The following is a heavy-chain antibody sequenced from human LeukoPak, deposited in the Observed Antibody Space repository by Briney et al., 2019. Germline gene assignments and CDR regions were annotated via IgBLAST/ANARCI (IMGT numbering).Heavy chain of an antibody. CDR3: ARDVYTPYYYYMDV. Sequence: SETLSLTCTVSGGSISSYYWSWIRQPPGKGLEWIGYIYYTGSTNYNPSLKSRVTISVDTSKNQFSLKLSSVTAADTSVYYCARDVYTPYYYYMDVWGKGTTVTVSS. CDR2: IYYTGST. CDR1: GGSISSYY. J-gene: IGHJ6*03. D-gene: IGHD5/OR15-5a*01. V-gene: IGHV4-59*01.